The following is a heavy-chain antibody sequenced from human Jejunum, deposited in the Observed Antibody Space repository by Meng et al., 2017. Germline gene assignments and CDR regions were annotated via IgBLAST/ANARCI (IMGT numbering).Heavy chain of an antibody. CDR2: VYHSGST. Sequence: QVHLQESCPGLLTPSVPLFLTCAVFGGSIASNTWWTWIRQPPGQGLEWIGEVYHSGSTHYNPSLQSRFTISIDNSKNRFSLSLNSVTAAATAIYYCARADYVRYFDLWGRGTLVTVSS. CDR1: GGSIASNTW. J-gene: IGHJ2*01. D-gene: IGHD3-10*02. V-gene: IGHV4-4*02. CDR3: ARADYVRYFDL.